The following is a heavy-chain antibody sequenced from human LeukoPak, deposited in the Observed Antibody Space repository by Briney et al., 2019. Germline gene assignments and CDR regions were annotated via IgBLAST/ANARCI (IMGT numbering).Heavy chain of an antibody. CDR2: INAYNGNT. CDR1: GYTFTSYI. CDR3: ARHRHIAAAVYYYYMDV. D-gene: IGHD6-13*01. J-gene: IGHJ6*03. Sequence: ASVKVSCKASGYTFTSYIISWVRQAPGQGLEWMGWINAYNGNTDYAQRVQGRVTMTTDTSTSTAYMELRSLRSDDTAVYYCARHRHIAAAVYYYYMDVWGKGTPVTVSS. V-gene: IGHV1-18*01.